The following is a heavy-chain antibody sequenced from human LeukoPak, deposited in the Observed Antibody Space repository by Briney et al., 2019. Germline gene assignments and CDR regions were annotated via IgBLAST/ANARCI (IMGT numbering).Heavy chain of an antibody. D-gene: IGHD6-13*01. Sequence: SETLSLTCAVSGGSISSSNWWSWVRQPPGKGLEWIGETYHSGSTNYNPSLKSRVTISVDKSKNQFSLKLSSVTAADTAVYYCARGERLAAAGTVYGYWGQGTLVTVSS. CDR3: ARGERLAAAGTVYGY. J-gene: IGHJ4*02. CDR1: GGSISSSNW. CDR2: TYHSGST. V-gene: IGHV4-4*02.